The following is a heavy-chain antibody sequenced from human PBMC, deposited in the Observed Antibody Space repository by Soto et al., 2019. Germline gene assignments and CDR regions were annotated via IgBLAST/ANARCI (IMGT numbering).Heavy chain of an antibody. J-gene: IGHJ4*02. CDR3: ARDRVGPNYRFDY. CDR1: GGSISSGGYY. Sequence: SETLSLTCTVSGGSISSGGYYWSWIRQHPGKGLEWIGYINYSGSTYYNPSLKSRVTILVDTSKNQFSLRLSSVTAADTAVYYCARDRVGPNYRFDYWGQGTLVTVSS. D-gene: IGHD4-4*01. V-gene: IGHV4-31*03. CDR2: INYSGST.